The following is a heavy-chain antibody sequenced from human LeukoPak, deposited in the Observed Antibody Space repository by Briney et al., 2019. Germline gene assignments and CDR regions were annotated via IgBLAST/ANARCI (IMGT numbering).Heavy chain of an antibody. J-gene: IGHJ5*02. Sequence: ASVKVSCKASGYTFTDYYIHWMRQAPGQGLEWMGWINPNSHGINYAQKFQGRVIMTRDTSISTVYMELSRLRSDDTAVYYCARVKALGIVGSTTVLDPWGQGTLVTVSS. CDR2: INPNSHGI. CDR1: GYTFTDYY. V-gene: IGHV1-2*02. CDR3: ARVKALGIVGSTTVLDP. D-gene: IGHD1-26*01.